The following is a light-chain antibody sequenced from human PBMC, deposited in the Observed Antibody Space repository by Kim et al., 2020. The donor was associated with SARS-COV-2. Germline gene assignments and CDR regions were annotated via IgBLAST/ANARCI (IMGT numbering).Light chain of an antibody. CDR1: SSNIGTNN. CDR2: SNN. Sequence: GQGVTISCSGSSSNIGTNNVNWYQQLPGTAPQLLIYSNNQRPSGVPDRFPGSKSGTSASLAISGLQSEDEADYYCAAWDDNLNGYVFGTGTKVTVL. CDR3: AAWDDNLNGYV. V-gene: IGLV1-44*01. J-gene: IGLJ1*01.